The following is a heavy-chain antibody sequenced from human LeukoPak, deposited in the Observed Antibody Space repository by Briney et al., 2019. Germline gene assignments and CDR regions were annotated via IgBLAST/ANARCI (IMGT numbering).Heavy chain of an antibody. D-gene: IGHD3-3*01. Sequence: SETLSLTCTVSGGSISSSSYYWGWIRQPPGKGLEWIGSIYYSGSTYYNPSLKSRVTISVDTSKNQFSLKLSSVTAADTAVYYCARARGAIFGVVPYHFDYWGQGTLVTVSS. CDR1: GGSISSSSYY. J-gene: IGHJ4*02. CDR3: ARARGAIFGVVPYHFDY. V-gene: IGHV4-39*07. CDR2: IYYSGST.